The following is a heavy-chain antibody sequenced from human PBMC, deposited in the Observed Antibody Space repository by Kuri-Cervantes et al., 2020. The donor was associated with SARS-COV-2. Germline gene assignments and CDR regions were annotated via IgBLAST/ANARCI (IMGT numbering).Heavy chain of an antibody. V-gene: IGHV3-49*04. Sequence: GESLKISCTGSGFTFGDYAMSWVRQAPGKGLEWVGFIRNKAYRGTTEYAASVKGRFTISRDDSKSIAYLQMNSLKTEDTAVYYCTGSPQGTYYYDSSGYYPGVYWGQGTLVTVSS. J-gene: IGHJ4*02. CDR1: GFTFGDYA. D-gene: IGHD3-22*01. CDR2: IRNKAYRGTT. CDR3: TGSPQGTYYYDSSGYYPGVY.